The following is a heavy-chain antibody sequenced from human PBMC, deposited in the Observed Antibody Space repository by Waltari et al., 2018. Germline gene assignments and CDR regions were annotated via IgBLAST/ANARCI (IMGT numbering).Heavy chain of an antibody. V-gene: IGHV4-4*07. CDR1: GGSISSYY. J-gene: IGHJ6*02. CDR3: ARDRGELGYCSSTSCSYYYYYGMDV. D-gene: IGHD2-2*01. Sequence: QVQLQESGPGLVKPSETLSLTCTVSGGSISSYYWSWIRQPAGKGLEGIGRIYTSGSTNYNPSLKSRVTMSVDTSKNQFSLKLSSVTAADTAVYYCARDRGELGYCSSTSCSYYYYYGMDVWGQGTTVTVSS. CDR2: IYTSGST.